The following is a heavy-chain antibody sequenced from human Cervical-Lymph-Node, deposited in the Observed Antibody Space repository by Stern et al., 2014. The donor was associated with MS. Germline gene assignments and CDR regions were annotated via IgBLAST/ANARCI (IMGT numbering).Heavy chain of an antibody. CDR3: ARGVVSNRAAATLHNLFDP. J-gene: IGHJ5*02. CDR1: GGTFSSSYA. D-gene: IGHD2-15*01. CDR2: IIPILGLA. V-gene: IGHV1-69*09. Sequence: VQLVESGAEVKKPGSSMNVSCKPSGGTFSSSYAITWMRQAPGQGLAWMGRIIPILGLANYAQKFQDRVIITADKSTSTAYMELSSLRSEDTAVYYCARGVVSNRAAATLHNLFDPWGQGTLVTVSS.